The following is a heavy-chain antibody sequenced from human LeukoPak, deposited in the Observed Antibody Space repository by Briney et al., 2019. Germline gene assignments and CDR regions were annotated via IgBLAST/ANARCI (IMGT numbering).Heavy chain of an antibody. CDR3: ARVGGGTAGDYYYYYYMDV. CDR1: GYTFSSYG. J-gene: IGHJ6*03. V-gene: IGHV1-18*01. Sequence: ASVKVSCKASGYTFSSYGISWVREAPGQRLEWMGWISAYNGNTNYAQKLQGRVTMTTDTSTSTAYMELRSLRSDDTAVYYCARVGGGTAGDYYYYYYMDVWGKGTTVTVSS. CDR2: ISAYNGNT. D-gene: IGHD6-19*01.